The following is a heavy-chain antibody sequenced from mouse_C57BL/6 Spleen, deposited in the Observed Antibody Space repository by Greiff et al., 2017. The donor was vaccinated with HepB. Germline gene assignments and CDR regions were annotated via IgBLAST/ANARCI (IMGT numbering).Heavy chain of an antibody. CDR1: GYTFTDYE. CDR3: TSEDYGNSAWFAY. CDR2: IDPETGGT. D-gene: IGHD2-1*01. J-gene: IGHJ3*01. Sequence: QVQLQQSGAELVRPGASVTLSCKASGYTFTDYEMHWVKQTPVHGLEWIGAIDPETGGTAYNQKFKGKAILTADKSSSTAYMELRSLTSEDSAVYYWTSEDYGNSAWFAYWGQGTLVTVSA. V-gene: IGHV1-15*01.